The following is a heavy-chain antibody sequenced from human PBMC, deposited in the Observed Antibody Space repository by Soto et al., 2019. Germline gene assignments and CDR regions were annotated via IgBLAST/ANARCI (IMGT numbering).Heavy chain of an antibody. CDR1: GFTFSSYG. CDR2: ISYDGSNK. J-gene: IGHJ6*02. Sequence: GGSLRLSCAASGFTFSSYGMHWVRQAPGKGLEWVAVISYDGSNKYYADSVKGRFTISRDNSKNTLYLQMNSLRAEDTAVYYCAKSDSSSYYYGMDVCGQGPTVTVYS. CDR3: AKSDSSSYYYGMDV. D-gene: IGHD6-13*01. V-gene: IGHV3-30*18.